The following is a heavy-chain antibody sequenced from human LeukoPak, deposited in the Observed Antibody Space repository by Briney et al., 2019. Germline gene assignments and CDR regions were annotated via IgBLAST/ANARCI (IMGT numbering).Heavy chain of an antibody. J-gene: IGHJ4*02. V-gene: IGHV3-74*01. CDR1: GFTFSNYW. CDR2: ISSDGSTT. D-gene: IGHD6-13*01. Sequence: GGSLRLSCAASGFTFSNYWMHWVRQAPGKGLVWVSRISSDGSTTTYADSVKGRFTISRDNAKNTMYLQMNSLRAEDTALYYCARVTEYSTAGMRYWGQGTLVTVSS. CDR3: ARVTEYSTAGMRY.